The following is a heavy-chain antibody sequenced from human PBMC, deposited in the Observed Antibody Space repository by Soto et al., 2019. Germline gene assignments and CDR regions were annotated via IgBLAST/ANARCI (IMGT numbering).Heavy chain of an antibody. V-gene: IGHV1-24*01. CDR2: FDPEDGKT. Sequence: QVQLVQSGAEVKKPGASVKVTCKVSGYALTELSMHWVRQAPGKGLEWMGGFDPEDGKTIYAQKFQGRVTMTEDTSTYTAYMELSSLRSEDTAVYYCATEPFFPGGCFSIPFHHWGQGTLVTVSS. CDR3: ATEPFFPGGCFSIPFHH. D-gene: IGHD2-8*02. J-gene: IGHJ1*01. CDR1: GYALTELS.